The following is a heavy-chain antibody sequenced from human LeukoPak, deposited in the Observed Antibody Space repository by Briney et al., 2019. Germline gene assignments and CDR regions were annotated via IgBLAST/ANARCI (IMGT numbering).Heavy chain of an antibody. CDR2: INHSGST. J-gene: IGHJ4*02. V-gene: IGHV4-34*01. CDR1: GGSFSGYY. CDR3: ARVADRFGYNYGIDEYFDY. Sequence: SETLSLTCAVYGGSFSGYYWSWIRQPPGKGLEWIGEINHSGSTNYNPSLKSRVTMSVDTSKNQFSLRLASVTAADTAVYYCARVADRFGYNYGIDEYFDYWGQGTLVTVSS. D-gene: IGHD5-18*01.